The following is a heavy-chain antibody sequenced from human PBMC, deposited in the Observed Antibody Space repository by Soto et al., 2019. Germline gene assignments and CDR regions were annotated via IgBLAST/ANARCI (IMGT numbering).Heavy chain of an antibody. CDR1: GYTFTIYG. CDR2: ISAYSGNT. D-gene: IGHD2-15*01. Sequence: QVQLRQSGAEVKKPGASVKVSCKASGYTFTIYGVSWVRQAPGQGLEWMGWISAYSGNTNYAQKFQDRVTMTTDTSTSTAYMELRSLRSDDAAIYYCASGVSLCSGGNCYPQFDYWGQGTLVTVSS. J-gene: IGHJ4*02. V-gene: IGHV1-18*01. CDR3: ASGVSLCSGGNCYPQFDY.